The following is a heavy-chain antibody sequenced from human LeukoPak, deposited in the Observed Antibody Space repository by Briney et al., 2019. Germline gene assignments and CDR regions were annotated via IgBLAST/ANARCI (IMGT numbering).Heavy chain of an antibody. CDR1: GFTFYDYA. Sequence: GGSLRLSCAASGFTFYDYAMHWVRHAPGKGREWVSGISWNSGSIGYADSVKGRFTISRDNAKNSLYLQMNSLRAEDTALYYCAKGPNYYDSPDYWGQGTLVTVSS. CDR3: AKGPNYYDSPDY. J-gene: IGHJ4*02. V-gene: IGHV3-9*01. CDR2: ISWNSGSI. D-gene: IGHD3-22*01.